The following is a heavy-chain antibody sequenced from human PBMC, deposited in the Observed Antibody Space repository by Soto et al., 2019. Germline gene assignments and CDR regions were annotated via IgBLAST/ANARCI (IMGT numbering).Heavy chain of an antibody. D-gene: IGHD5-18*01. CDR3: ARVAPGYSYGFRMDV. V-gene: IGHV1-18*01. CDR2: ISAYKGNT. J-gene: IGHJ6*02. CDR1: GYTFTSYG. Sequence: QVQLVPSGAEVKKPGASVKVSCKASGYTFTSYGISWVRQAPGQGLEWMGWISAYKGNTNHAQKHQGRVTMTTDTSTSTAYMELRSLRSEDTAVNYCARVAPGYSYGFRMDVWGQGTTVTVSS.